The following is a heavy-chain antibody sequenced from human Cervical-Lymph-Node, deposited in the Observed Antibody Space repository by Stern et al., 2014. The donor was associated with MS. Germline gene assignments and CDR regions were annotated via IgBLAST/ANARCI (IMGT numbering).Heavy chain of an antibody. Sequence: QVQLVQSGPEVRKPGASVKVSCKTSGYTFSTYVVFWVRQAPGQGLEWLGSNSTHNGDTNYAQILKGRVPMTTDSSTNTAYMELRSLRSDDTAVYYCATMTIIGFGPWGQGTLVTVSS. CDR3: ATMTIIGFGP. D-gene: IGHD3-22*01. J-gene: IGHJ5*01. CDR2: NSTHNGDT. V-gene: IGHV1-18*01. CDR1: GYTFSTYV.